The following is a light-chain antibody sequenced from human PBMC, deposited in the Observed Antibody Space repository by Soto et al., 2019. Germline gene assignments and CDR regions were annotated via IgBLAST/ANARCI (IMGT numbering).Light chain of an antibody. J-gene: IGKJ3*01. CDR2: AAS. CDR3: QKYSSVPV. CDR1: QDIRNF. Sequence: DIQMTQSPTSLSASVGDRVTITCRASQDIRNFVAWYQQKPGKAPKLLIYAASTLQPGVPSRFSGSGSGTDFTLNINSLQPENVATYSCQKYSSVPVFGPGTKVEIK. V-gene: IGKV1-27*01.